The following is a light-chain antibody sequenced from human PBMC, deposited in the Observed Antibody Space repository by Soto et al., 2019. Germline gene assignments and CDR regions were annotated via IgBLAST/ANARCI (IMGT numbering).Light chain of an antibody. Sequence: QSVLTQPASVSGSPGQSITISCPGTSSDVGGYDSVSWYQQHPGKAPKVMIYEVSNRPSGVSNRFSGSKYGNTASLTISGLQAEDEADYYCSSYTSSYTLVFGAGTKVTVL. J-gene: IGLJ1*01. V-gene: IGLV2-14*01. CDR1: SSDVGGYDS. CDR3: SSYTSSYTLV. CDR2: EVS.